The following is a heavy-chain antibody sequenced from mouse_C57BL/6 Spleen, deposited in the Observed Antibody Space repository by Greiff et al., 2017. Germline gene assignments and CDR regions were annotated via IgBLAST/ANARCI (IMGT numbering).Heavy chain of an antibody. CDR1: GYTFTDYY. D-gene: IGHD2-4*01. J-gene: IGHJ3*01. Sequence: VQLQQSGPELVKPGASVKISCKASGYTFTDYYMHWVKQSPGRGLEWIGDINPNNGGTSYNQKFKGKATLTVDKSSSTAYMELRSLTSEDSAVYDGARSYYDDGVAYWGQGTLVTVSA. CDR2: INPNNGGT. CDR3: ARSYYDDGVAY. V-gene: IGHV1-26*01.